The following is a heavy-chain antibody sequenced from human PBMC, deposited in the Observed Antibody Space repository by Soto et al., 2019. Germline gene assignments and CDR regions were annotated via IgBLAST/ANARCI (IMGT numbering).Heavy chain of an antibody. V-gene: IGHV3-73*02. CDR2: IGNKAKSYAT. D-gene: IGHD1-26*01. CDR1: GFTFSGSA. J-gene: IGHJ5*01. Sequence: EVQLVESGGALVQPGGSLKLSCTASGFTFSGSAVNWVRQASGKGLEWVGRIGNKAKSYATTYAESVEVRFSISRHDSKHTAYLQMNSLKTEDTAVYYCTKYSGSSSTPAALGHGTLVTVSS. CDR3: TKYSGSSSTPAA.